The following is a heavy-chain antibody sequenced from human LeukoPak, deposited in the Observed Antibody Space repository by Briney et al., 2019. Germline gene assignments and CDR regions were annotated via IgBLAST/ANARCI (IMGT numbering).Heavy chain of an antibody. Sequence: PGGSLRLSCAASGFFFSNYAMTWVRQAPGEGLEWVSGISGNGDYTYYADSVKGRFTISRDNSKNTLYLQLNSLRVEDTAVYYCAKEIYAYGSRGFDYWGQGTLVTVSS. J-gene: IGHJ4*02. CDR2: ISGNGDYT. CDR1: GFFFSNYA. V-gene: IGHV3-23*01. D-gene: IGHD3-10*01. CDR3: AKEIYAYGSRGFDY.